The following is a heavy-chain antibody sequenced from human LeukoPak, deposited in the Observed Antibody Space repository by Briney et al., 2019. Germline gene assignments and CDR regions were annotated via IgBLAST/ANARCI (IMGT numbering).Heavy chain of an antibody. V-gene: IGHV3-23*01. CDR1: GFTFSSYA. D-gene: IGHD5-12*01. CDR3: AKAIKGYSGYKDPPDAFDI. CDR2: ISGSGGST. J-gene: IGHJ3*02. Sequence: PGGSLRLSCAASGFTFSSYAMSWVRQAPGKGLEWVSAISGSGGSTSYADSVKGRFTISRDNSKNTLYLQMNSLRAEDTAVYYCAKAIKGYSGYKDPPDAFDIWGQGTMVTVSS.